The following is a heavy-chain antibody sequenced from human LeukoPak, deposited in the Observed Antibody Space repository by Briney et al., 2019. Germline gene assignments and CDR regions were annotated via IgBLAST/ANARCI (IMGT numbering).Heavy chain of an antibody. CDR3: AKEFNRGLPDY. CDR1: GFTFSTYG. Sequence: GGSLTLSCAASGFTFSTYGMHWVRQAPGKGLEGVAVISYDGSNEYYADSVKGRFTISRDNSKNTLYLQMSSLRAEDTAVYYCAKEFNRGLPDYWGQGTLVTVPS. V-gene: IGHV3-30*18. D-gene: IGHD2-21*01. CDR2: ISYDGSNE. J-gene: IGHJ4*02.